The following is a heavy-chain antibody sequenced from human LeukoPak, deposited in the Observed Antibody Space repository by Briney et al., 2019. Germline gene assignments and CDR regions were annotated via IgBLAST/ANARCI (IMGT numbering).Heavy chain of an antibody. CDR2: ISSSGSSI. CDR1: GFTFSSFE. J-gene: IGHJ4*02. CDR3: ARDLGDSVSRRYFDY. D-gene: IGHD1-26*01. V-gene: IGHV3-48*03. Sequence: PGGSLRLSCAAPGFTFSSFEMNWVRQAPGKGLEWVSYISSSGSSIYYADSVKGRFTISRDNAKNSLYLQMNSLRAEDTAVYYCARDLGDSVSRRYFDYWGQGTLVTVSS.